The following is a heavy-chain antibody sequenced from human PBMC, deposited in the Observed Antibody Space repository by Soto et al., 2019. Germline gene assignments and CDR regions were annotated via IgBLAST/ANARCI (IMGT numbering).Heavy chain of an antibody. CDR1: GGSVSSGSYY. D-gene: IGHD4-4*01. V-gene: IGHV4-61*01. CDR3: AREFRDGYSQVARFFFDY. CDR2: VSYRGIT. J-gene: IGHJ4*02. Sequence: SETLSLTCSVSGGSVSSGSYYWSWIRQPPGKGLEWIGQVSYRGITNYNPSLKSRVTISVDTSKNQLSLNLNSVTAADTAVYYCAREFRDGYSQVARFFFDYWGQGTLVTSPQ.